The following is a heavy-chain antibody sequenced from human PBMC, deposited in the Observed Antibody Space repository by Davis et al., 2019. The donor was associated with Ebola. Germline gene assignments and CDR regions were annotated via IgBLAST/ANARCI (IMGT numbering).Heavy chain of an antibody. CDR2: IATSGGST. D-gene: IGHD3-22*01. V-gene: IGHV3-23*01. Sequence: GESLKISCAASGFTFSRYAMSWVRQAPGKGLEWVSGIATSGGSTDYADSVKGRFTISRDNSKNTLYLQMHSLRAEDTALYYCAKHMDDSSGYYFFDYWGQGTLLTVSS. CDR3: AKHMDDSSGYYFFDY. J-gene: IGHJ4*02. CDR1: GFTFSRYA.